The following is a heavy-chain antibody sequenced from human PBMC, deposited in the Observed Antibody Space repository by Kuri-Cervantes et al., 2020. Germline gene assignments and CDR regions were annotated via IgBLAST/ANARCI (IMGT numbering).Heavy chain of an antibody. V-gene: IGHV3-23*01. CDR2: ISGSGGST. D-gene: IGHD1-20*01. Sequence: GESLKISCAASGLTFSNYVMSWVRQAPGKGLEWVSGISGSGGSTYYADSVKGRFTISRDNSKNTLYLQMNRLRVEDTAVYYCAKVTDGVPVPLPPYCDSWGQGTLVTVSS. CDR3: AKVTDGVPVPLPPYCDS. CDR1: GLTFSNYV. J-gene: IGHJ4*02.